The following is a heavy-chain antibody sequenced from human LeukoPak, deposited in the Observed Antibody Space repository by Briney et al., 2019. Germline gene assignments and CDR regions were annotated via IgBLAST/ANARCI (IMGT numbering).Heavy chain of an antibody. CDR2: LYYSGST. D-gene: IGHD5-24*01. J-gene: IGHJ4*02. V-gene: IGHV4-39*07. CDR3: PSRPGGWLPYYFDY. CDR1: GGSISSYF. Sequence: PSETVSLTFIVSGGSISSYFWGWLRQPPGKGLEWIGSLYYSGSTHYNPSLKSRVTMSVDTSKTQSSLKLRSVTAPDTAVYFCPSRPGGWLPYYFDYWGQGTLVTVSS.